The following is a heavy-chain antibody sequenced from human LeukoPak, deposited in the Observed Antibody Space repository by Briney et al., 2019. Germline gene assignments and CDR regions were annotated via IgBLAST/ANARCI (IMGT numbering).Heavy chain of an antibody. CDR1: GFTISPYS. D-gene: IGHD3-22*01. J-gene: IGHJ3*02. Sequence: PGGSLSLSCATSGFTISPYSMSWVRQAPGKGLEWVACISSSGSHTYYADSMKGRFIISRDNAKNSMSLHINSLRVEDTAMYFCARGDADYYDSSGSDAFYIWGQGTRVTVSS. CDR2: ISSSGSHT. V-gene: IGHV3-21*06. CDR3: ARGDADYYDSSGSDAFYI.